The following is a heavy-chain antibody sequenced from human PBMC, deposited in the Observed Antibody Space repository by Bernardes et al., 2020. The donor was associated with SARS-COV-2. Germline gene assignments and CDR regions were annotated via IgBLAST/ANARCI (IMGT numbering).Heavy chain of an antibody. CDR1: GFTFNTYW. CDR2: IKQDGSEK. CDR3: ARAQYCENTSCLYYFYFYGMDV. J-gene: IGHJ6*02. Sequence: GGSLRLSCAASGFTFNTYWISWVRQAPGKGLEWVANIKQDGSEKYYVDSVKGRFTVSRDNAKNSLYLQMNSLRAEDTATYYCARAQYCENTSCLYYFYFYGMDVWGQGTTVTVSS. D-gene: IGHD2-2*01. V-gene: IGHV3-7*01.